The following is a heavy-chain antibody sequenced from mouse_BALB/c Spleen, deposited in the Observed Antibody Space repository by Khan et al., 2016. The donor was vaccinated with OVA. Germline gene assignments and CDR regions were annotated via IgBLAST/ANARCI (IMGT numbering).Heavy chain of an antibody. CDR2: IYPGNSDT. J-gene: IGHJ2*01. CDR3: TRNGFGNYESWDY. CDR1: GYTFTNYW. D-gene: IGHD2-1*01. V-gene: IGHV1-5*01. Sequence: VQLQQSGTVLARPGASVKMSCKGSGYTFTNYWMHWVKQRPGQGLEWIGVIYPGNSDTNYNPKFKGKAKLTAVTSTSTAYMELNSLTNEDSAVYYCTRNGFGNYESWDYWGQGTTLTVSS.